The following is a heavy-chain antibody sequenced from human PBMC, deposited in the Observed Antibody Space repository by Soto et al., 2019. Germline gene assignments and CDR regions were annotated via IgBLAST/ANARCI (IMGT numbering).Heavy chain of an antibody. CDR2: ISSSSSYI. CDR1: GFTFSSYA. V-gene: IGHV3-21*01. Sequence: PGGSLRLSCAASGFTFSSYAMSWVRQAPGKGLEWVSSISSSSSYIYYADSVKGRFTISRDNAKNSLYLQMNSLRAEDTAVYYCAPHGAIFGVVGEMDVWGKGTTVTVSS. J-gene: IGHJ6*04. D-gene: IGHD3-3*01. CDR3: APHGAIFGVVGEMDV.